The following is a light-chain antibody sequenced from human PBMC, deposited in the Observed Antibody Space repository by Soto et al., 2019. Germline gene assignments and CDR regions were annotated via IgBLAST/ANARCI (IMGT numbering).Light chain of an antibody. CDR3: QTWGTGIRV. CDR1: SGYSSYA. J-gene: IGLJ2*01. V-gene: IGLV4-69*01. CDR2: VNSDGSH. Sequence: QLVLTQSPSASASLGASVKLTCTLSSGYSSYAIAWHRQQPEKGPRYLMKVNSDGSHTKGDGIPDRFSASSSGAERYLTISSLQSEDEADYYCQTWGTGIRVFGGGTKLTVL.